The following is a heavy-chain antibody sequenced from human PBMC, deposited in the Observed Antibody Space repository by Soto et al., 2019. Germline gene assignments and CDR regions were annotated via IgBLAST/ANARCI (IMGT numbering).Heavy chain of an antibody. V-gene: IGHV1-69*01. CDR1: GGTFSSYA. CDR2: IIPIFGTA. Sequence: QVQLVQSGAEVKKPGSSVKVSCKASGGTFSSYAISWVRQAPGQGLEWMGGIIPIFGTANYAQKFQGRVTITADESTSTAYMELSRLRSEHTAVYSGAKAVITMVRGGFYYYGMDVWGQGTTVTVSS. CDR3: AKAVITMVRGGFYYYGMDV. D-gene: IGHD3-10*01. J-gene: IGHJ6*02.